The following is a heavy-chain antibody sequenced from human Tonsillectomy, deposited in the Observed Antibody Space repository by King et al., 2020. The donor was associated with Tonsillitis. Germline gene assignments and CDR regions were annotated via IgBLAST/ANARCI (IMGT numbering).Heavy chain of an antibody. CDR1: GYSFTNYW. J-gene: IGHJ4*02. CDR3: ARRDYYDSSGYYSIYFGY. Sequence: QLVQSGAEVKKSGESLKISCKGSGYSFTNYWIGWVRQMPGKGLEWMGIIYPGDSDTRYSPSFQGQVIISVDKSISTAYLQWSSLKASDTAMYYCARRDYYDSSGYYSIYFGYWGQGTLVTVSS. CDR2: IYPGDSDT. D-gene: IGHD3-22*01. V-gene: IGHV5-51*01.